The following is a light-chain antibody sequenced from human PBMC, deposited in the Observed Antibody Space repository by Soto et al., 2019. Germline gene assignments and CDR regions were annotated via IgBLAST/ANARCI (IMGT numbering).Light chain of an antibody. V-gene: IGKV3-20*01. J-gene: IGKJ1*01. CDR1: QSVSSNY. CDR3: QQYGSSPPT. Sequence: EIVLTQSPGTLSLSPGERATLSCRASQSVSSNYVAWYQRKPGLSPRLLIYGASSRATDIPSRFSGSGSGTDFTLTITRLEAEDFAVYYCQQYGSSPPTFGHGTKVEV. CDR2: GAS.